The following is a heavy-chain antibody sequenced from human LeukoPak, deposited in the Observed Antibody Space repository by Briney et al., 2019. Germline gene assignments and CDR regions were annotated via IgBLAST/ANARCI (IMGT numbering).Heavy chain of an antibody. V-gene: IGHV3-48*04. CDR3: ARNQGAGASGDY. CDR2: ISSSSSTI. J-gene: IGHJ4*02. Sequence: PGGSLRLSCAVSGFTFSSYSMSWVRRAPGKGLEWVSYISSSSSTIYYADSVKGRFTISRDNAKSSLYLQMNSLRAEDTAVYYCARNQGAGASGDYWGQGTLVTVSS. D-gene: IGHD4/OR15-4a*01. CDR1: GFTFSSYS.